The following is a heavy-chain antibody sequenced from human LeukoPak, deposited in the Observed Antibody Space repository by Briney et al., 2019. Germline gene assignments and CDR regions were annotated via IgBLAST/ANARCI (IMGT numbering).Heavy chain of an antibody. V-gene: IGHV4-30-4*01. CDR2: IYYSGST. CDR3: ARASDKMNWFDP. CDR1: GGSISSGDYY. J-gene: IGHJ5*02. Sequence: SETLSLTCTVSGGSISSGDYYWSWIRQPPGKGLEWIGHIYYSGSTYYNPSLKSRVTISVDTSKNQFSLKLSSVTAADTAVYYCARASDKMNWFDPWGQGTLVTVSS. D-gene: IGHD3-10*01.